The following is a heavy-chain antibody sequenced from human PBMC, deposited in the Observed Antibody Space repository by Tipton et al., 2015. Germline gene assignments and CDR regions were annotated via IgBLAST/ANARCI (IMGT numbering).Heavy chain of an antibody. CDR3: ARHRNYALWNGDPYEIDV. V-gene: IGHV4-39*07. D-gene: IGHD3-3*01. CDR1: GFSISSTNYY. J-gene: IGHJ6*02. CDR2: IYYSGST. Sequence: LRLSCTVSGFSISSTNYYWGWIRQPPGKGLEWVGSIYYSGSTYYNPSLQSRITMSVDTSKNHFSLNLTSVTAADTAVYYCARHRNYALWNGDPYEIDVWGQGTTVAVSS.